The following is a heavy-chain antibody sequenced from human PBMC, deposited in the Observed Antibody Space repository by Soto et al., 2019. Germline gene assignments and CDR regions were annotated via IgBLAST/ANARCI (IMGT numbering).Heavy chain of an antibody. V-gene: IGHV4-59*08. CDR2: IHYNGNT. D-gene: IGHD3-10*01. J-gene: IGHJ4*02. CDR1: GDSISSYS. CDR3: ARRHGLDIDAYY. Sequence: SETLSLTCTVSGDSISSYSWSWIRQPPGKGLEWIGNIHYNGNTKYSSSLKSRVTMSVDTSKNHFSLKLISVTTADTAVYFCARRHGLDIDAYYWGQGILVTVSS.